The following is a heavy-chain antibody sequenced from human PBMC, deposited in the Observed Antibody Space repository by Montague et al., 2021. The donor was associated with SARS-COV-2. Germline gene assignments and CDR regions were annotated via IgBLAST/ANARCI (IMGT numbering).Heavy chain of an antibody. CDR1: GFTFDDYA. CDR3: AKTGESYSYYYYYGMDV. Sequence: SLRLSCAASGFTFDDYAMHWVRQAPGKGLEWVSGISWNSGSIGYADSVKGRFTIPRDNAKNSLYLQMNSLRAEDTALYYCAKTGESYSYYYYYGMDVWGQGTTVTVSS. D-gene: IGHD3-10*01. J-gene: IGHJ6*02. V-gene: IGHV3-9*01. CDR2: ISWNSGSI.